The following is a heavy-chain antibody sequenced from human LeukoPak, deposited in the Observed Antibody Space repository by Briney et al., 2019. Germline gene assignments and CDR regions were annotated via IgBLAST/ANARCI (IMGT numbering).Heavy chain of an antibody. J-gene: IGHJ4*02. Sequence: GGSLRLSCAASGFTFSHYGMHWVRQAPGKGLEWVAFTRYDESLKYYAGSVRGRFTISRGNSKNTLYLQMNSLRTEDTAIYYCTKYRSGNFDYYPDLDSWGQGILVTVSS. CDR1: GFTFSHYG. V-gene: IGHV3-30*02. CDR3: TKYRSGNFDYYPDLDS. D-gene: IGHD3-9*01. CDR2: TRYDESLK.